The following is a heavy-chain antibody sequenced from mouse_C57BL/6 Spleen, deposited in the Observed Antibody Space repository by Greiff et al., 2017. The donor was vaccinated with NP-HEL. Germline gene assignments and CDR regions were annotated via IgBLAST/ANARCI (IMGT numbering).Heavy chain of an antibody. J-gene: IGHJ2*01. Sequence: EVQVVESGGDLVKPGGSLKLSCAASGFTFSSYGMSWVRQTPDKRLEWVATISSGGSYTYYPDSVKGRFTISRDNAKNTLYLQMSRLKSEDTAMYYCSGQESYYFDYWGQGTTLTVSS. CDR2: ISSGGSYT. V-gene: IGHV5-6*01. CDR3: SGQESYYFDY. CDR1: GFTFSSYG.